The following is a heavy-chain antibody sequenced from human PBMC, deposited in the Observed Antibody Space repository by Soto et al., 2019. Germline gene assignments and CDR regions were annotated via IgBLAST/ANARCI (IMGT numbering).Heavy chain of an antibody. D-gene: IGHD5-18*01. CDR3: ARPRGYSYGFDY. J-gene: IGHJ4*02. V-gene: IGHV1-18*01. CDR2: ISAYNGNT. Sequence: QVQLVQSGAEVKKPGASVKVSCKASGYTFTSYGISWVRQAPGQGLEWMGWISAYNGNTNYAQELKGRVPTATDXSTSTDDMELRSLRSDDTVVYYCARPRGYSYGFDYWGQGTLVTVSS. CDR1: GYTFTSYG.